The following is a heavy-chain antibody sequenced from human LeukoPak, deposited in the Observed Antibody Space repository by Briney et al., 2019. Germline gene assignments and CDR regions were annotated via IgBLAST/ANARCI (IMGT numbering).Heavy chain of an antibody. D-gene: IGHD3-10*01. CDR1: GGSISSYY. CDR2: IYHSGST. CDR3: ARVHGAGYYYMDV. Sequence: SETLSLTCTVSGGSISSYYWGWIRQPPGKGLEWIGSIYHSGSTYYNPSLKSRVTISVDTSKNQFSLKLSSVTAADTAVYYCARVHGAGYYYMDVWGKGTTVTVSS. V-gene: IGHV4-38-2*02. J-gene: IGHJ6*03.